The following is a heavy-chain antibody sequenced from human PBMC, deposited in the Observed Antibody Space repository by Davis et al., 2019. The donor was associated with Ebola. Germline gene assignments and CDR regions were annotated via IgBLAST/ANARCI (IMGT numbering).Heavy chain of an antibody. J-gene: IGHJ3*02. CDR2: IYHSGST. V-gene: IGHV4-4*02. CDR1: GGSISSSNW. CDR3: AIRRITIFGVVIHDWEDDAFDI. D-gene: IGHD3-3*01. Sequence: PSETLSLTCAVSGGSISSSNWWSWVRQPPGKGLEWIGEIYHSGSTNYNPSLKSRVTISVDKSKNQFSLKLSSVTAADTAVYYCAIRRITIFGVVIHDWEDDAFDIWGQGTMVTVSS.